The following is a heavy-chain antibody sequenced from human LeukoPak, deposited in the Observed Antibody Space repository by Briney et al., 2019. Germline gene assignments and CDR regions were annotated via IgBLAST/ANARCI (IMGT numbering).Heavy chain of an antibody. CDR2: ISGSGGST. V-gene: IGHV3-23*01. D-gene: IGHD1-1*01. Sequence: PGGSLRLSCAASGFTFSSYAMSWVRQAPGKGLEWVSAISGSGGSTYYADSVKGRFTISRDNSKNTLYLQMNSLRAEDTAVYYCAKVIASFGLHDPFDYWGQGTLVTVSS. J-gene: IGHJ4*02. CDR3: AKVIASFGLHDPFDY. CDR1: GFTFSSYA.